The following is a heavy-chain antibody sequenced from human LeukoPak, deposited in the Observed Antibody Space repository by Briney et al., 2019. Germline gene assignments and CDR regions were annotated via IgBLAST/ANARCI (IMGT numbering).Heavy chain of an antibody. D-gene: IGHD1-26*01. V-gene: IGHV3-30*18. CDR2: ISYDGSNK. CDR1: GFIFSSYG. Sequence: QPGRSLRLSCAASGFIFSSYGMPWVRQAPGKGLEWVAVISYDGSNKYYADSVKGRFTFSRDNSKNTLYLQMNSLRAEDTAVYYCAKRYGSYFDYWGQGTLVTVSS. J-gene: IGHJ4*02. CDR3: AKRYGSYFDY.